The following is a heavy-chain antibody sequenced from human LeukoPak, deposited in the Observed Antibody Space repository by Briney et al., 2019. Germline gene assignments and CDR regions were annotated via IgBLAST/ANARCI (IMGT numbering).Heavy chain of an antibody. CDR3: ARIGRGAEIDY. V-gene: IGHV4-34*01. J-gene: IGHJ4*02. D-gene: IGHD3-10*01. CDR2: INHSGST. Sequence: SETLFLTCAVYGGSFSGYYWSWIRQPPGKGLEWIGEINHSGSTNYNPSLKSRVTISVDTSKNQFSLKLSSVTAADTAVYYCARIGRGAEIDYWGQGTLVTVSS. CDR1: GGSFSGYY.